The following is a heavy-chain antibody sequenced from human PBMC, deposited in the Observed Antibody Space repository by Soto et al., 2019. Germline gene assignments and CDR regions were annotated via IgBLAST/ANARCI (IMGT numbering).Heavy chain of an antibody. Sequence: SETLSLTCTVSGGSISSYYWSWIRQPAGKGLEWIGRIYTSGSTNYNPSLKSRVTMSVDTSKNQFSLKLSSVTAADTAVYYCARGGVTTVTGFRGRTGYWYFDLWGRGTLGTVSS. CDR1: GGSISSYY. CDR2: IYTSGST. D-gene: IGHD4-17*01. V-gene: IGHV4-4*07. J-gene: IGHJ2*01. CDR3: ARGGVTTVTGFRGRTGYWYFDL.